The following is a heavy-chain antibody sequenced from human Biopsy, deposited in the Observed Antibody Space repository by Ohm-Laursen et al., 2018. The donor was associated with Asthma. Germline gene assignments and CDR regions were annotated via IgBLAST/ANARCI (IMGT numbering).Heavy chain of an antibody. D-gene: IGHD3-10*01. CDR2: ISYDGNHK. CDR1: GFMFRSFG. V-gene: IGHV3-30*18. Sequence: SLRLSCTASGFMFRSFGMHWVRQAPGKGLEWVAVISYDGNHKFYADSLKGRFTISRDKSENTLYLQMNSLRAEDTAVYYCAKDERLYYGSDSKYMQPVPLGDWGQGTLVIVSA. CDR3: AKDERLYYGSDSKYMQPVPLGD. J-gene: IGHJ4*02.